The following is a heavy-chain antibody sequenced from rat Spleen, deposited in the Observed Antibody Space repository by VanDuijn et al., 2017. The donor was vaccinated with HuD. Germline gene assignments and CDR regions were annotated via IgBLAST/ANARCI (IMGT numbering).Heavy chain of an antibody. D-gene: IGHD1-4*01. CDR2: ITNTGGNI. CDR1: GFSFNNYW. V-gene: IGHV5-31*01. Sequence: EVQLVESGGGLVQPGSSLKLSCVASGFSFNNYWMNWIRQAPGKGLEWVASITNTGGNIYCPDSVKGRFTISRDNAQNTLYLQMNSLGSEDTATYYCSRGSFYPAISFFDYWGQGVIVTVSS. CDR3: SRGSFYPAISFFDY. J-gene: IGHJ2*01.